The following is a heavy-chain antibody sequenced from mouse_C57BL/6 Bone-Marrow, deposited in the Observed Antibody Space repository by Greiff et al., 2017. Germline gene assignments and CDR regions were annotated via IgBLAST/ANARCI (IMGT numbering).Heavy chain of an antibody. D-gene: IGHD2-12*01. CDR1: GFNIKDDY. V-gene: IGHV14-4*01. CDR3: TPCYSLDY. CDR2: IDPENGDT. J-gene: IGHJ2*01. Sequence: EVQLQQSGAELVRPGASVKLSCTASGFNIKDDYMHWVKQRPEQGLEWIGWIDPENGDTEYASKFQGKATITADTSSNTAYLQLSSLTSEDTAVYYCTPCYSLDYWGQGTTLTVSS.